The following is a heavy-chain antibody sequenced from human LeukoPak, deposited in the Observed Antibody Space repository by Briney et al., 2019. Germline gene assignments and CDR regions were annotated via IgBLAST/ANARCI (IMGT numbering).Heavy chain of an antibody. CDR2: ISAYNGNT. CDR1: GYTFTRYG. Sequence: ASVKVSCKASGYTFTRYGISWVRQAPGQGVEGMGWISAYNGNTNYAQKLQGRVTITTDTSTSKDYMELRSLRSDDTAVYYCAGLEYQLLSSRGYYYYYYIDVWGKGTTVTVSS. CDR3: AGLEYQLLSSRGYYYYYYIDV. D-gene: IGHD2-2*01. V-gene: IGHV1-18*01. J-gene: IGHJ6*03.